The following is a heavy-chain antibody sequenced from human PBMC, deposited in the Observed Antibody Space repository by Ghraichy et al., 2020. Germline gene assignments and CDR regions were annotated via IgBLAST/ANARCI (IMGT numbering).Heavy chain of an antibody. Sequence: GESLNISCAASGFTLSSYAMSWVRQAPGKGLEWVSAISSSGTSAFYTDSVKGRFTISRDTSKNTLYLQMNSLRAEDTAVYYCAVVLQSDLDYWGRGTLLTVSS. CDR2: ISSSGTSA. V-gene: IGHV3-23*01. D-gene: IGHD5-24*01. CDR1: GFTLSSYA. CDR3: AVVLQSDLDY. J-gene: IGHJ4*02.